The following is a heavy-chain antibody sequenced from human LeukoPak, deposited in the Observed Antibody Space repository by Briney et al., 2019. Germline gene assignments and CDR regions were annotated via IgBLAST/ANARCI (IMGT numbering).Heavy chain of an antibody. CDR3: ARQGSRYCSSTSCSEGNWFDP. J-gene: IGHJ5*02. Sequence: ASVKVSCKASGYTFTGYYMHWVRQAPGQGLEWMGWINPNSGGTNYAQKFQGRVTMTRDTSISTAYMELSRLRSDDTAVYYCARQGSRYCSSTSCSEGNWFDPWGQGTLVTVSS. V-gene: IGHV1-2*02. D-gene: IGHD2-2*01. CDR2: INPNSGGT. CDR1: GYTFTGYY.